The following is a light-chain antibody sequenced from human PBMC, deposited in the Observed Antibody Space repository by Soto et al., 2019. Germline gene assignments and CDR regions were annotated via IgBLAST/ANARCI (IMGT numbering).Light chain of an antibody. V-gene: IGKV3-15*01. CDR1: QGVNSN. J-gene: IGKJ5*01. Sequence: EIVMTQSPATLSVSPGERGTLSCRASQGVNSNLAWYQQKPGQAPRLLIYDASTRATGIPARFSGSGSGTEFTLTISRLEPEDFAVYYCQQYDNSPITFGQGTRLEIK. CDR2: DAS. CDR3: QQYDNSPIT.